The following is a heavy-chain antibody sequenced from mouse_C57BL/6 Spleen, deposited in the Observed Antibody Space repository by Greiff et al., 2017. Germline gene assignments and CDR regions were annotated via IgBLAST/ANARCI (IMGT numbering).Heavy chain of an antibody. CDR1: GYAFSSSW. D-gene: IGHD2-4*01. Sequence: VQLQQSGPELVKPGASVKISCKASGYAFSSSWMNWVKQRPGKGLEWIGRIYPGDGDTNYNGKFKGKATLTADKSSSTAYMQLSSLTSEDSAVYFCARSLRYDYDGGFAYWGQGTLVTVSA. J-gene: IGHJ3*01. CDR2: IYPGDGDT. V-gene: IGHV1-82*01. CDR3: ARSLRYDYDGGFAY.